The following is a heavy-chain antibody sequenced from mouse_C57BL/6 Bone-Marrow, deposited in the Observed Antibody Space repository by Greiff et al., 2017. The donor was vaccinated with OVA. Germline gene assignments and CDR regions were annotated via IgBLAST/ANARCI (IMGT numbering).Heavy chain of an antibody. V-gene: IGHV1-64*01. CDR3: ARTLTTVVATDFDY. D-gene: IGHD1-1*01. CDR1: GYTFTSYW. Sequence: QVQLQQPGAELVKPGASVKLSCKASGYTFTSYWMHWVKQRPGQGLEWIGMINPNSGSTNYNEKFKSKATLTVDKSSSTAYMQLSSLTSEDSAVYYCARTLTTVVATDFDYWGQGTTLTVSS. CDR2: INPNSGST. J-gene: IGHJ2*01.